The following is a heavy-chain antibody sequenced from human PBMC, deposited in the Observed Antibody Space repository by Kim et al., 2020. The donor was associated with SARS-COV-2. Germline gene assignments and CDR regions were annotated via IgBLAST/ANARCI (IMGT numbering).Heavy chain of an antibody. CDR3: ARAYSSGWAYFDY. Sequence: SVKGRFTNTKTNTKNSLYLQMNSLRAEDTAVYYCARAYSSGWAYFDYWGQGTLVTVSS. V-gene: IGHV3-11*04. D-gene: IGHD6-19*01. J-gene: IGHJ4*02.